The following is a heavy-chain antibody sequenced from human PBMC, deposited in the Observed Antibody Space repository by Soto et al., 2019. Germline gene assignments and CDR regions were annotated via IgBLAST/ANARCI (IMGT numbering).Heavy chain of an antibody. D-gene: IGHD5-12*01. CDR2: IYPGDSDT. CDR1: GYRFTRYW. V-gene: IGHV5-51*01. CDR3: ARLAGWLRSHDAFDI. J-gene: IGHJ3*02. Sequence: PGESLKISCTGSGYRFTRYWIGWVRQMTGKGLEWMGIIYPGDSDTRYSPSFQGQVTISADKSISTAYLQWSSLKASDTAMYYCARLAGWLRSHDAFDIWGKGKMVT.